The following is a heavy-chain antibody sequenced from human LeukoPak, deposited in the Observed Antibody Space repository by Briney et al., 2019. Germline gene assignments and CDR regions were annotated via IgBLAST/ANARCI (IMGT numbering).Heavy chain of an antibody. Sequence: ASETLSLTCTVSGGSISSSSYYWSWIRQPPGKGLEWIGYIYYSGSTNYNPSLKSRVTISVDTSKNQFSLKLSSVTTADTAVYCCASANSGSYPDWGQGTLVTVSS. J-gene: IGHJ4*02. CDR3: ASANSGSYPD. CDR1: GGSISSSSYY. D-gene: IGHD1-26*01. V-gene: IGHV4-61*01. CDR2: IYYSGST.